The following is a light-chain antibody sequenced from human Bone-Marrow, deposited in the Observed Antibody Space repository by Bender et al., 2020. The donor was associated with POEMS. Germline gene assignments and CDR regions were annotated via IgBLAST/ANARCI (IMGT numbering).Light chain of an antibody. Sequence: QSALPQPRSVSGSPGQSVTVSCTGTSSDVGTYAYVSWYQQHPGKAPKLIIYDVSERPSGVPDRFSGSKSANTASLTISGLQAEDEADYYCCSYAGRYTYLFGTGTKVTVL. V-gene: IGLV2-11*01. CDR3: CSYAGRYTYL. J-gene: IGLJ1*01. CDR2: DVS. CDR1: SSDVGTYAY.